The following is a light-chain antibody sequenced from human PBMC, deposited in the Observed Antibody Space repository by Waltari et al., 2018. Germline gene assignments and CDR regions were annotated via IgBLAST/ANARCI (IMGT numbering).Light chain of an antibody. CDR3: SSYAGSSKGV. CDR1: SRHLWTDKQ. J-gene: IGLJ2*01. CDR2: AVS. V-gene: IGLV2-23*02. Sequence: HSALAQPPSVSGSPGQSLTLPCPGTSRHLWTDKQASWYPQHTGQTPTLLCSWYQQHRGKAPKLMIYAVSKRPSGVSDRFSGSKSGDMASLTISGLQPEDEAEYFCSSYAGSSKGVFGGGTKVTVL.